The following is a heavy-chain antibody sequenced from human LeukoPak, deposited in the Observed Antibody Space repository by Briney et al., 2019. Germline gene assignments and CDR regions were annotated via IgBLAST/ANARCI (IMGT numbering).Heavy chain of an antibody. CDR1: GDSISNGDYY. J-gene: IGHJ3*02. Sequence: PSQTLSLTCTVSGDSISNGDYYWSWIRQHPEKGLECIGHIYYSGATYYNPSLKSRLTISVDTPKSQFSLKLSSMTAEDTAMYYCARLSRSSGGYPYVFDIWGQGIMVTVSS. CDR2: IYYSGAT. D-gene: IGHD2-15*01. V-gene: IGHV4-30-4*08. CDR3: ARLSRSSGGYPYVFDI.